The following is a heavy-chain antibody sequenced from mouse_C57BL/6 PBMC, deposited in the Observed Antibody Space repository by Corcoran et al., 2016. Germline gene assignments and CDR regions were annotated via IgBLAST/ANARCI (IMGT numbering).Heavy chain of an antibody. D-gene: IGHD1-1*01. Sequence: QIQLVQYGPELKKPGETVKISCKASGYTFPTYGMRWVKQAPGKGLKWMGRINTYSGVPTYADDFKGRFAFSLETSASTAYLQINNLKNEDTATYVCARKGYGTPYWDFDVWGTGTTVTVSS. CDR3: ARKGYGTPYWDFDV. J-gene: IGHJ1*03. V-gene: IGHV9-3*01. CDR2: INTYSGVP. CDR1: GYTFPTYG.